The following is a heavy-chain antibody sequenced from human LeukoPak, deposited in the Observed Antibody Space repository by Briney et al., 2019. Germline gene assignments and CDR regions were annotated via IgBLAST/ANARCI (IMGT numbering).Heavy chain of an antibody. D-gene: IGHD6-13*01. CDR3: ASQAGYSSSWET. V-gene: IGHV3-73*01. J-gene: IGHJ5*02. CDR1: GLIFSGSA. Sequence: GGSLKLSCAASGLIFSGSAMHWVRQAPGKGLEWVGRMRSKANNYATGYATSVIGRFTISRDDSKNTRYLEMNSLKIEDTAVYFCASQAGYSSSWETWGQGTLVTVSS. CDR2: MRSKANNYAT.